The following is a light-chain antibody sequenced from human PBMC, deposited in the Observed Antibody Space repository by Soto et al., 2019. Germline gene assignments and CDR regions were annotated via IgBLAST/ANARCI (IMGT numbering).Light chain of an antibody. V-gene: IGKV1-5*01. CDR3: QQYNSYLYT. Sequence: GARVTITCRASQSINRWLAWYQQKPGKAPKLLINDASSLESGVPSRFSGSGSGTEFTLTISSLQPDDSATYYCQQYNSYLYTFGQGTKLEIK. CDR1: QSINRW. J-gene: IGKJ2*01. CDR2: DAS.